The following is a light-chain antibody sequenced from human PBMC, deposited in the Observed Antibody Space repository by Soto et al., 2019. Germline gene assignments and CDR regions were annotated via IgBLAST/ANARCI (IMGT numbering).Light chain of an antibody. V-gene: IGKV3-20*01. J-gene: IGKJ2*01. Sequence: EIVLTQSPGTLSLSPGERATLSCRASQSVSSSYLAWYQQKPGQAPRLLIYGASSRATGIPDRFSGSGSGTDFPLTISRLEPEDFAVYYCQQYGSSPALYTFGQGTKLEIK. CDR3: QQYGSSPALYT. CDR1: QSVSSSY. CDR2: GAS.